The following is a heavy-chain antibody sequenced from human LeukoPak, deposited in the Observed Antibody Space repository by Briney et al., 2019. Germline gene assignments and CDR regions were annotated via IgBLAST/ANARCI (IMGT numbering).Heavy chain of an antibody. J-gene: IGHJ4*02. D-gene: IGHD6-13*01. CDR3: AIEQLIYARGFDY. CDR2: IPSSGSHT. V-gene: IGHV3-30*04. Sequence: GGSLRHFCAASGFTFSSSAMHWVPHAPDTGPELPSVIPSSGSHTYYAASVHGLFTISSDNSKNTLNLQMNSLRADDPAVYYCAIEQLIYARGFDYWGQGTLVTVSS. CDR1: GFTFSSSA.